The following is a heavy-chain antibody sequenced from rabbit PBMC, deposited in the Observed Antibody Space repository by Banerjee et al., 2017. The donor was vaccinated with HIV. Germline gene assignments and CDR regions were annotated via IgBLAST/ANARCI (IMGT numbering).Heavy chain of an antibody. V-gene: IGHV1S7*01. CDR3: ARDPQDYTYGYAGYAYAVGELDL. CDR1: GIDFSSYG. Sequence: QLVESGGGLVTLGGSLKLSCKASGIDFSSYGISWVRQAPGKGLEWIGYIDPVFGSTYYASWVNGRFTISSHNAQNTLYLQLNSLTAADTATYFCARDPQDYTYGYAGYAYAVGELDLWGQGTLVTVS. J-gene: IGHJ3*01. CDR2: IDPVFGST. D-gene: IGHD6-1*01.